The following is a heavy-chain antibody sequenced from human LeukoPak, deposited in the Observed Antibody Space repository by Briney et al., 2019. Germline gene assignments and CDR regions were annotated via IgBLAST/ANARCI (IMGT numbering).Heavy chain of an antibody. Sequence: GGSLRLSCTASEFTFSSCEGNWVRQAPGKGLEWVAVIWYDGSNEYCADSVKGRFTISRDNSKNTLYLQMNSLRAEDTAVYYCARDHEWGRAYFDYWGRGTLVTVSS. CDR1: EFTFSSCE. V-gene: IGHV3-33*08. CDR2: IWYDGSNE. CDR3: ARDHEWGRAYFDY. D-gene: IGHD1-26*01. J-gene: IGHJ4*02.